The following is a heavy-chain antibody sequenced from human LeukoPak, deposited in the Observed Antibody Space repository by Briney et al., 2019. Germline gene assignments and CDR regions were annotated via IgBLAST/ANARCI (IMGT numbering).Heavy chain of an antibody. CDR2: MNPKSGNT. CDR3: ARRITQYYYDSSGYYYVNYYYMDV. J-gene: IGHJ6*03. D-gene: IGHD3-22*01. Sequence: ASVKVSCQASGYTFPSYDINWVRPASGQGREWMGCMNPKSGNTGYAQKFQGRVTITRNTSISTAYMELSSMRSEDTAVYCCARRITQYYYDSSGYYYVNYYYMDVWGKGTTVTVSS. V-gene: IGHV1-8*03. CDR1: GYTFPSYD.